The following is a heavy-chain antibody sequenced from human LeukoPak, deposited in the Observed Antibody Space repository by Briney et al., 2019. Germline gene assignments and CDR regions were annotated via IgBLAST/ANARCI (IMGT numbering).Heavy chain of an antibody. D-gene: IGHD6-13*01. J-gene: IGHJ6*02. CDR2: INHSGST. V-gene: IGHV4-34*01. Sequence: KPSETLSLTCAVYGGSFSGYYWSWIRQPPGKGLEWIGEINHSGSTNYNPSLKSRVTISVDTSKNQFSLKLSSVTAADTAVYYCAREAGIDVFGGMDVWGQGTTVTVS. CDR1: GGSFSGYY. CDR3: AREAGIDVFGGMDV.